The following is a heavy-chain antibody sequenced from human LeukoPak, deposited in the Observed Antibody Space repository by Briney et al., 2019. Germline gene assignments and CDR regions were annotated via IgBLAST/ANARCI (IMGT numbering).Heavy chain of an antibody. CDR1: GFTFSNYW. CDR2: ISSSSSYI. Sequence: GGSLRLSCEGSGFTFSNYWMGWVRQAPGKGLEWVSSISSSSSYIYYADSVKGRFTISRDNAKNSLYLQMNSLRAEDTAVYYCARAVGPFDYWGQGTLVTVSS. D-gene: IGHD4-23*01. CDR3: ARAVGPFDY. J-gene: IGHJ4*02. V-gene: IGHV3-21*01.